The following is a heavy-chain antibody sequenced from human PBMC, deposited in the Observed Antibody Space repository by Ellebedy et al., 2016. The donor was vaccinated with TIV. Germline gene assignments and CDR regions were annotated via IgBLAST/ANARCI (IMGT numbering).Heavy chain of an antibody. CDR2: IWYDGSKK. Sequence: GESLKISXAASGFTFSDHYMDWVRQAPGKGLEWVAVIWYDGSKKYYADSVKGRFTISRDNSKNTLYLQMNSLRAEDTAVYYCATSRGYCSSTSCYKENYFDYWGQGTLVTVSS. CDR1: GFTFSDHY. CDR3: ATSRGYCSSTSCYKENYFDY. V-gene: IGHV3-33*08. J-gene: IGHJ4*02. D-gene: IGHD2-2*02.